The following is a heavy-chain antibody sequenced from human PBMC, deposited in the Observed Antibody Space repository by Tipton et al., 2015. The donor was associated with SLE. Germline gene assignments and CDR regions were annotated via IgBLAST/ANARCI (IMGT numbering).Heavy chain of an antibody. CDR3: ARGSGYDWPGGYYYYGMDV. CDR2: IYYGGST. D-gene: IGHD5-12*01. V-gene: IGHV4-30-2*01. Sequence: TLSLTCAVSGYSISSGGYSWSWIRQPPGKGLEWIGYIYYGGSTYYNPSLKSRVIISIDTSKNQFSLKLSSVTAADTAVYYCARGSGYDWPGGYYYYGMDVWGQGTTVTVSS. CDR1: GYSISSGGYS. J-gene: IGHJ6*02.